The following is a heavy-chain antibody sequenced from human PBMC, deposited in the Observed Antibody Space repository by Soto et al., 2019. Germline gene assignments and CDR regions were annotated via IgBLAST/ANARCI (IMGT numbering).Heavy chain of an antibody. J-gene: IGHJ4*02. CDR3: ASGAAFYYDTSRY. Sequence: PGGSLRLSCAAPGFSFSIHALHWIRQAPGEGLEWVAVMSPNGKNQYYADSVKGRFTISRDTSKSTLFLQMTSLRPEDTAVYYCASGAAFYYDTSRYWGQGTLVTVSS. V-gene: IGHV3-30*04. CDR2: MSPNGKNQ. D-gene: IGHD3-22*01. CDR1: GFSFSIHA.